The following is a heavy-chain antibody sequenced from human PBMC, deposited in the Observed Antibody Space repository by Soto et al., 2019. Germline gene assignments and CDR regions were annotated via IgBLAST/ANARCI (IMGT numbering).Heavy chain of an antibody. Sequence: PSETLSLTCTVSGGSMRNYFWAWIRQPAGKGLEWIGRIYTSGSTNYNPSLKSRVTMSVDTSKNQFSLKLSSVTAADTAVYYCASTLRFLEWSNWFDPWGQGTLVTVSS. V-gene: IGHV4-4*07. CDR3: ASTLRFLEWSNWFDP. CDR1: GGSMRNYF. J-gene: IGHJ5*02. D-gene: IGHD3-3*01. CDR2: IYTSGST.